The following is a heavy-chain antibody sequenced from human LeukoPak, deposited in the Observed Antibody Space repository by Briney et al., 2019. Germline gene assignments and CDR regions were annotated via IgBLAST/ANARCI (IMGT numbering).Heavy chain of an antibody. CDR3: ASQETRSTISTPET. J-gene: IGHJ5*02. CDR2: IGYTGTT. Sequence: SETLSLTCTVTGGSISTRNYYWGWLRQPPGEGLELICSIGYTGTTNSNPSLKSRVTLAVDTSKNQVPLTLSSVPAADTAVYFCASQETRSTISTPETWGQGTLVTVSS. D-gene: IGHD3-10*01. V-gene: IGHV4-39*01. CDR1: GGSISTRNYY.